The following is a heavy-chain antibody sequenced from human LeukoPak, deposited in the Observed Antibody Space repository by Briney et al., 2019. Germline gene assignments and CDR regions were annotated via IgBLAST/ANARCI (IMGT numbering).Heavy chain of an antibody. D-gene: IGHD5-12*01. V-gene: IGHV4-4*07. CDR2: IYNSGNT. Sequence: SETLSLTCTVSGGSISTYYWNWIRQPAGKGLEWIGHIYNSGNTNYNPSLKGRGTISVDRSRNMFSLKLSSVTAADTAVYYCARDYIVETGVVAFDIWGQGTMVTVSS. CDR1: GGSISTYY. CDR3: ARDYIVETGVVAFDI. J-gene: IGHJ3*02.